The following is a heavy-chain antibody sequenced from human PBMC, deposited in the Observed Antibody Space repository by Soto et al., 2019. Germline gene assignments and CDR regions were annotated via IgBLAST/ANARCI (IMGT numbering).Heavy chain of an antibody. CDR1: GFTFSSYS. J-gene: IGHJ4*02. CDR2: ISSSSSYI. Sequence: GGSLRLSCAASGFTFSSYSMNWVRQAPGKGLEWVSSISSSSSYIYYADSVKGRFTISRDNAKNSLYLQMSSLRAEDTAVYYCARVTIGEAHQSYYDILTGPFDYWGQGTLVTVSS. D-gene: IGHD3-9*01. CDR3: ARVTIGEAHQSYYDILTGPFDY. V-gene: IGHV3-21*01.